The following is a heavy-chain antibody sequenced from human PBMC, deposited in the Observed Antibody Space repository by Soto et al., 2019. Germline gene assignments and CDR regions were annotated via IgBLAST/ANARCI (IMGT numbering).Heavy chain of an antibody. Sequence: QVQLQESGPGLVKPSETLSLTCTVSGGSISSYYWSWIRQSPGKGLEWIGYIYNSGSTNYNPSLKSRVTISKDTSKNQFSLKLSSVTAADTAVYYCARRVVVGYSSSWYAWYFDLWGRGTLVTVSS. D-gene: IGHD6-13*01. CDR2: IYNSGST. CDR1: GGSISSYY. V-gene: IGHV4-59*08. J-gene: IGHJ2*01. CDR3: ARRVVVGYSSSWYAWYFDL.